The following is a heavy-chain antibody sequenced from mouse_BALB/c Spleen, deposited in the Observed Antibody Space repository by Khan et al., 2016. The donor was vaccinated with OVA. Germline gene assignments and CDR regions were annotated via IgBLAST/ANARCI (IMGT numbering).Heavy chain of an antibody. D-gene: IGHD2-2*01. CDR2: IDPFSGDT. Sequence: VQLKESGPELMKPGASVKISCKASGYSFTSYYIHWVIQSPGKSLEWIGYIDPFSGDTTYNQNLKGRATLTVAKSSSTAYIHLSNLTSEDSAFYYCTRHGYVAVFTYWGQGTLVTVSA. J-gene: IGHJ3*01. CDR3: TRHGYVAVFTY. CDR1: GYSFTSYY. V-gene: IGHV1S135*01.